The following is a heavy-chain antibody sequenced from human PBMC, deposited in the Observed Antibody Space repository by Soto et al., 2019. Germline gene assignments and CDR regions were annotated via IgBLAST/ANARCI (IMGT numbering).Heavy chain of an antibody. D-gene: IGHD1-26*01. J-gene: IGHJ4*02. CDR1: GFTFISYG. CDR2: ISYDGSNK. CDR3: AKEGATEGYFDY. Sequence: QVQLVESGGGVVKPGSSLRLSGEASGFTFISYGMHGVRQAPGKGLEWVAVISYDGSNKYYADSVKGRFTISRDNSKNTLYLQMNSLRAEDTAVYYCAKEGATEGYFDYWGQGTLVTVSS. V-gene: IGHV3-30*18.